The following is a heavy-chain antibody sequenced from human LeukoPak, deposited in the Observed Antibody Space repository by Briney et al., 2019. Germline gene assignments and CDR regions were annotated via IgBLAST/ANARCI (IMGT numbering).Heavy chain of an antibody. J-gene: IGHJ4*02. D-gene: IGHD6-19*01. Sequence: GGSLRLSCAASGFTFSSYSMNWVRQAPGKGLEWVSFISSSSSYIYYADSLKGRFTISRDNAKNSLYLQMNSLRAEDTAVYYCARLDSSGWYYFDYWGQGTLVTVSS. V-gene: IGHV3-21*01. CDR2: ISSSSSYI. CDR3: ARLDSSGWYYFDY. CDR1: GFTFSSYS.